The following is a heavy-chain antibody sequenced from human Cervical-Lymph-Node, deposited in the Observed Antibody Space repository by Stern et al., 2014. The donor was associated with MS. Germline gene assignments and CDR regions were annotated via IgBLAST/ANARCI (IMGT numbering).Heavy chain of an antibody. Sequence: VQLVQSGAEVKKPGASVKVSCKASGYTFTSYYMHWVRQAPGQGLEWMGIINPSGGSTSYAQKFQGRVTMTRDTSTSDVYMELSSLRSEDAAVYYCARDKYDASGSYELGYWGQGTLVTVSS. CDR1: GYTFTSYY. J-gene: IGHJ4*02. CDR3: ARDKYDASGSYELGY. CDR2: INPSGGST. V-gene: IGHV1-46*01. D-gene: IGHD3-10*01.